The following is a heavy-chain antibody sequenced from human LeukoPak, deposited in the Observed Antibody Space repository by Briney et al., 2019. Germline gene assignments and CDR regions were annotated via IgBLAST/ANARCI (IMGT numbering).Heavy chain of an antibody. CDR1: GFTFSSYA. J-gene: IGHJ4*02. D-gene: IGHD3-22*01. CDR2: ISGSGGST. Sequence: GGSLRLSCAACGFTFSSYAMSWVRQAPGKGLEWVSAISGSGGSTYYADSVKGRFTISRDNSKNTLHLQMNSLRAEDTAVYYCAKDLREYYYDSSYFDYWGQGTLVTVSS. V-gene: IGHV3-23*01. CDR3: AKDLREYYYDSSYFDY.